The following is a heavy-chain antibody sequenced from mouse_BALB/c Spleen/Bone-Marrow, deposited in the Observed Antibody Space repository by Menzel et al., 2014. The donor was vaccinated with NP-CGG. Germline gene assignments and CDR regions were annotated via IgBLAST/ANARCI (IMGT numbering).Heavy chain of an antibody. Sequence: VQLQQSGAELARPGTSVKLSRKTSGYTFTNYWMQWIKQRPGQGLEWIGTIYPGDGDTRYTQKFKGKATLTADKSSSTAYMQLSSLASEDSAVYYCARSNYPYAMDYWGQGTSVTVSS. CDR2: IYPGDGDT. D-gene: IGHD2-5*01. J-gene: IGHJ4*01. CDR1: GYTFTNYW. CDR3: ARSNYPYAMDY. V-gene: IGHV1-87*01.